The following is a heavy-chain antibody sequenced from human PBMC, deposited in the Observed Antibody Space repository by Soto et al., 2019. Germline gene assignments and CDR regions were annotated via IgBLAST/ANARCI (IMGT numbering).Heavy chain of an antibody. CDR1: GGTSSNFV. CDR2: ILPMFGAV. J-gene: IGHJ6*02. D-gene: IGHD3-3*01. CDR3: ARAKRSGYDRGDSYYHTMDV. Sequence: QVQLVQSGTEVKKSGSSVKVSCKASGGTSSNFVITWVRQVPGQGLEWLGGILPMFGAVKYEQKFQDRLTITADRSTQTAAMELSSLRSEDTAVYYCARAKRSGYDRGDSYYHTMDVWGHGTTVTVS. V-gene: IGHV1-69*06.